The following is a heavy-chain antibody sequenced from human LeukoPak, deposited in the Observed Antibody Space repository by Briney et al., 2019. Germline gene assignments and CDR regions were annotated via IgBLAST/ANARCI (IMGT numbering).Heavy chain of an antibody. CDR1: GYTFTGYY. CDR2: INPKSGGT. D-gene: IGHD3-22*01. J-gene: IGHJ4*02. V-gene: IGHV1-2*02. CDR3: ARGSRDYYDSSGYYPPEDY. Sequence: ASVKVSCKASGYTFTGYYMHWVRQAPGQGLEWMGWINPKSGGTNYAQKFQGRVTMTRDTSISTAYMELSRLRSDDTAVYYCARGSRDYYDSSGYYPPEDYWGQGTLVTVSS.